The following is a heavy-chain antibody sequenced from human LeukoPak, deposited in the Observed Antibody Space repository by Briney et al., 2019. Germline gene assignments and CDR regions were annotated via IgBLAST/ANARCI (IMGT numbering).Heavy chain of an antibody. CDR1: GGTFSSYA. CDR2: IIPIFGTA. V-gene: IGHV1-69*05. J-gene: IGHJ3*02. Sequence: SVKVSCKASGGTFSSYAISWVRQAPGQGLEWMGGIIPIFGTANYAQKFQGRVTITTDESTSTAYMELSSLRSEDTAVYYCARGLAAGPSDAFDIWGQGTMVTVSS. D-gene: IGHD6-13*01. CDR3: ARGLAAGPSDAFDI.